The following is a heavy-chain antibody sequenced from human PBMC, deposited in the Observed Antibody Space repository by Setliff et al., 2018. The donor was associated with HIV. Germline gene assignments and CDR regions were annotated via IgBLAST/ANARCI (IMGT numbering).Heavy chain of an antibody. CDR2: IYTSGTT. Sequence: SETLSLTCTVSGGSISISDWSWIRQPPGKGLEWIGCIYTSGTTEYNPSLKSRVTISVDTSKNQFSLKLSSVTAADTAVYYCARHSPSDYWGQGTLVTVSS. V-gene: IGHV4-4*09. CDR1: GGSISISD. CDR3: ARHSPSDY. J-gene: IGHJ4*02.